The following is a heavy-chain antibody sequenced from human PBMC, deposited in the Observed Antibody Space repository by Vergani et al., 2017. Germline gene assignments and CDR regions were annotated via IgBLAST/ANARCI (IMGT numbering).Heavy chain of an antibody. CDR1: GGTFSSYT. CDR2: IIPILGIA. D-gene: IGHD3-10*01. CDR3: ANSGSGMWVDWFDP. J-gene: IGHJ5*02. Sequence: QVQLVQSGAEVKKPGSSVKVSCKASGGTFSSYTISWVRQAPGQGLEWMGRIIPILGIANYAQKFQGRVTITADKSTSTAYMELSSLRSEDTAVYYCANSGSGMWVDWFDPWGQGTLVTVSS. V-gene: IGHV1-69*02.